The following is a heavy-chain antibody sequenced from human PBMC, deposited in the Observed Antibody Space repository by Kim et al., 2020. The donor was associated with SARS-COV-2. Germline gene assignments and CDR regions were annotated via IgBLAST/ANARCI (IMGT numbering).Heavy chain of an antibody. D-gene: IGHD3-9*01. CDR1: GFTFSSYW. CDR2: INSDGSST. Sequence: GGSLRLSCAASGFTFSSYWMHWVRQAPGKGLVWVSRINSDGSSTSYADSVKGRFTISRDNAKNTLYLQTNSLRAEDTAVYYCARDLYPYDWLLPHYYYGMDVCGQGTTVTVSS. J-gene: IGHJ6*02. V-gene: IGHV3-74*01. CDR3: ARDLYPYDWLLPHYYYGMDV.